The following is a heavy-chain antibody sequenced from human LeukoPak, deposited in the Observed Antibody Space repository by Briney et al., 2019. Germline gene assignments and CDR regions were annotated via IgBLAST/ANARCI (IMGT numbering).Heavy chain of an antibody. CDR1: GFTFSDYY. Sequence: GGSLRLSCAASGFTFSDYYMSWIRQAPGKGLEWVSYISSSSYTNYADSVKGRFTISRDNAKNSLYLQMNSLRAEDTAVYYCASYYGSGSYYNTIPFDYWGQGTLVTVSS. D-gene: IGHD3-10*01. CDR2: ISSSSYT. V-gene: IGHV3-11*06. CDR3: ASYYGSGSYYNTIPFDY. J-gene: IGHJ4*02.